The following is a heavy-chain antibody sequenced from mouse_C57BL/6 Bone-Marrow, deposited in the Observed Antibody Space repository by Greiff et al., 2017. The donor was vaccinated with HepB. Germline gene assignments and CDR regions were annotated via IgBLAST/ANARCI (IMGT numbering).Heavy chain of an antibody. CDR3: VSGGNYGAY. D-gene: IGHD2-1*01. CDR1: GYTFTDYY. Sequence: VQLKQSGPELVKPGASVKISCKASGYTFTDYYMNWVKQSHGKSLEWIGDINPNNGGTSYNQKFKGKATLTVDKSSSTAYMELRSLTSEDSAVYYCVSGGNYGAYWGQGTLVTVSA. CDR2: INPNNGGT. V-gene: IGHV1-26*01. J-gene: IGHJ3*01.